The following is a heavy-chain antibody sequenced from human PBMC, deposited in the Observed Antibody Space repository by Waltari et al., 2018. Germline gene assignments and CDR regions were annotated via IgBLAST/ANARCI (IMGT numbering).Heavy chain of an antibody. CDR3: ASQRWELEEVQH. CDR2: IYHSGST. Sequence: QVQLQESGPGLVKPSETLSLTCAVSGYSISSGYYWGWIRQPPGKGLEWIGSIYHSGSTHSNPSPKSRVTISVDTSKNQFSLKLSSVTAADTAVYYCASQRWELEEVQHWGQGTLVTVSS. CDR1: GYSISSGYY. J-gene: IGHJ1*01. D-gene: IGHD1-26*01. V-gene: IGHV4-38-2*01.